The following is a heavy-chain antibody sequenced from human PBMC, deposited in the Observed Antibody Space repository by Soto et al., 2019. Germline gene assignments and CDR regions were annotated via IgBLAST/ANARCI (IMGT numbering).Heavy chain of an antibody. CDR3: ASRSSGWYFDY. J-gene: IGHJ4*02. CDR2: ISGSGGST. D-gene: IGHD6-19*01. CDR1: GFTFSSYA. Sequence: EVQLLESGGGLVQPGGSLRLSCAASGFTFSSYAINWVRQAPGKGLEWVSVISGSGGSTYYADSVKGRFTISRDNSNNTLYLQMNSLRAEDTAVYYCASRSSGWYFDYWGQGTLVTVSS. V-gene: IGHV3-23*01.